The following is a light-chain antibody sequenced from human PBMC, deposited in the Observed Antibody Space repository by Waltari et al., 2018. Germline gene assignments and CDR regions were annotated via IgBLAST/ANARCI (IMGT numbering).Light chain of an antibody. J-gene: IGKJ1*01. V-gene: IGKV3-20*01. CDR3: QQYGTSPPGT. Sequence: EIVLTQSPGTLSLSPGERATLSCRASRSVSNNYLAWYRQKPGQAPRLLIYLASSRATGIPNRFSGSGSGTDFTLTVSRLEPEDFAVYYCQQYGTSPPGTFGQGTKVEMK. CDR2: LAS. CDR1: RSVSNNY.